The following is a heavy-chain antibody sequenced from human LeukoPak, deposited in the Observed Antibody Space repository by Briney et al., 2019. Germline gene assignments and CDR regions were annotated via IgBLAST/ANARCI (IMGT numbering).Heavy chain of an antibody. Sequence: ASVKVSCKASGYTFTGYYMHWVRQAPGQGLEWMGRINPNSGGTNYAQKFQGRVTMTRDTSISTAYMELSRLRSDDTAAYYCARDLFLGAEYYFDYWGQGTLVTVSS. CDR1: GYTFTGYY. V-gene: IGHV1-2*06. CDR2: INPNSGGT. J-gene: IGHJ4*02. CDR3: ARDLFLGAEYYFDY. D-gene: IGHD1-26*01.